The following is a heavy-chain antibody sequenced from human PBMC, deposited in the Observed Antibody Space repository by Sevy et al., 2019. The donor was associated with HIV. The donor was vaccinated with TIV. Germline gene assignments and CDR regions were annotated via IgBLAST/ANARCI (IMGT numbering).Heavy chain of an antibody. CDR2: ISSSSSYI. CDR1: GFTFSSYS. CDR3: ARAGGYQLLWGDAFDI. D-gene: IGHD2-2*01. J-gene: IGHJ3*02. Sequence: GGSLRLSCAASGFTFSSYSMNWVRQAPGKGLEWVSSISSSSSYIYYADSVKGRFTISRDNAKNSLYLQMNSLRAEDTAGYYCARAGGYQLLWGDAFDIWGQGTMVTVSS. V-gene: IGHV3-21*01.